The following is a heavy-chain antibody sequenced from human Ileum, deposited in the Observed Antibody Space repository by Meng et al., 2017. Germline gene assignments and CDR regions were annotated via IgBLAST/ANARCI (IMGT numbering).Heavy chain of an antibody. Sequence: QVKVVPSGAALRMLGASLKVSCKATGYTLTSYYMHWVRQAPGQGLEWMGIINPSGGSTSYAQKFQGRVTMTRDTSTSTVYMELSSLRSEDTAVYYCARVGAVASFDYWGQGTLVTVSS. V-gene: IGHV1-46*01. CDR1: GYTLTSYY. J-gene: IGHJ4*02. D-gene: IGHD6-19*01. CDR3: ARVGAVASFDY. CDR2: INPSGGST.